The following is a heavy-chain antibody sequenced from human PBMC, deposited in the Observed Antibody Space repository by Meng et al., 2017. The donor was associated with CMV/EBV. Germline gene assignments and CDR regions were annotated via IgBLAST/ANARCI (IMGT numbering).Heavy chain of an antibody. J-gene: IGHJ5*02. CDR1: FTFISDA. V-gene: IGHV3-30-3*01. Sequence: FTFISDAMNWVRQAPGKGLEWVEVISYDGSNKYYADSVKGRFTISRDNSKNTLYLQMNSLRAEDTAVYYCAREYYDFWSGYHNWFDPWGQGTLVTVSS. CDR2: ISYDGSNK. D-gene: IGHD3-3*01. CDR3: AREYYDFWSGYHNWFDP.